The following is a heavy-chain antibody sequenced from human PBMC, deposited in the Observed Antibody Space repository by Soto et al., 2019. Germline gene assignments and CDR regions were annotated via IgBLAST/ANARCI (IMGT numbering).Heavy chain of an antibody. V-gene: IGHV4-59*01. CDR1: GGSIRSYY. D-gene: IGHD2-15*01. Sequence: QVQLQESGPGLVKPSETLSLTCTVSGGSIRSYYWGWIRQPPGKGLEWLGHVYVTGSTNHNPSLKSRVTISVDTSKNQFSLQLSSVTAADTAVYYCAGAYCSGGSCQFDNWGQGTLVTVSS. J-gene: IGHJ4*02. CDR2: VYVTGST. CDR3: AGAYCSGGSCQFDN.